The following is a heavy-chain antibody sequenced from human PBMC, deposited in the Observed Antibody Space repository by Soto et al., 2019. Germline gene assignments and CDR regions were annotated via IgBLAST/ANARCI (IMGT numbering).Heavy chain of an antibody. J-gene: IGHJ6*02. CDR2: IIPIFGTA. D-gene: IGHD6-13*01. V-gene: IGHV1-69*13. CDR1: GGTFSSYA. Sequence: GASVKVSCKASGGTFSSYAISWVRQAPGQGLEWMGGIIPIFGTANYAQKFQGRVTITADESTSTAYMELSSLRSEDTAVYYCARAAGSTYYYYGMDVWGQGTTVTVSS. CDR3: ARAAGSTYYYYGMDV.